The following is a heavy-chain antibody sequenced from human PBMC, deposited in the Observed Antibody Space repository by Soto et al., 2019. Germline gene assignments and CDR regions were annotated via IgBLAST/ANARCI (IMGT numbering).Heavy chain of an antibody. V-gene: IGHV3-48*03. CDR3: ARDIAARRYYGMDV. D-gene: IGHD6-6*01. J-gene: IGHJ6*02. Sequence: PGGSLRLSCAASGFTFSSYEMNCVRQAPGKGLEWVSYISSSGSTIYYADSVKGRFTISRDNAKNSLYLQMNSLRAEDTAVYYCARDIAARRYYGMDVWGQGTTVTVSS. CDR1: GFTFSSYE. CDR2: ISSSGSTI.